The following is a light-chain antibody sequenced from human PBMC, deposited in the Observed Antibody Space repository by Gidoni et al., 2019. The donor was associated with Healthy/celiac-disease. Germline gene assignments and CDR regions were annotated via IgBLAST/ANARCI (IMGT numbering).Light chain of an antibody. V-gene: IGLV3-25*03. Sequence: SSELTQPPPVSVSPGQTARITCPGDALAKQYAYWYQQTPGQAPILVMYKDSERPSGIPERFSGSSSGTTVTLTISGVQAEDEADYYCQSAVSSTTYVVFGGGTKLTVL. J-gene: IGLJ2*01. CDR1: ALAKQY. CDR2: KDS. CDR3: QSAVSSTTYVV.